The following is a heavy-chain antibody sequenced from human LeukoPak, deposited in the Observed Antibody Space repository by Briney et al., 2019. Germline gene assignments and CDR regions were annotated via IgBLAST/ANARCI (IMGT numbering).Heavy chain of an antibody. CDR3: ARGQGGLCSSTSCYFLGWFDP. D-gene: IGHD2-2*01. CDR1: GGSISSSSYY. CDR2: IYYSGST. J-gene: IGHJ5*02. Sequence: SETLSLTCTVCGGSISSSSYYWGWIRQPPGKGLEWIGSIYYSGSTYYNPSLKSRVTISVDTSKNQFSLKLSSVTAADTAVYYCARGQGGLCSSTSCYFLGWFDPWGQGTLVTVSS. V-gene: IGHV4-39*07.